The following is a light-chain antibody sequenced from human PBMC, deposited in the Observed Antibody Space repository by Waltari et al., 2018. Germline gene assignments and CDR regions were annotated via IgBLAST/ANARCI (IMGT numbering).Light chain of an antibody. V-gene: IGLV10-54*04. CDR3: SAWDSNLSAWV. CDR1: NNNVGNQG. J-gene: IGLJ3*02. Sequence: QAGLTQPPSVSKGLGQTATLTCTGNNNNVGNQGAAWLQQHQRHPPKLLSYRNNNRPPGISEKFSSSRSGNTASLTITGLQPEDEADYYCSAWDSNLSAWVFGGGTKLTVL. CDR2: RNN.